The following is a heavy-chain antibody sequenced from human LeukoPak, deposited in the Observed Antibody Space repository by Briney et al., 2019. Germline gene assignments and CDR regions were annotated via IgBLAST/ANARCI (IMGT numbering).Heavy chain of an antibody. J-gene: IGHJ4*02. CDR3: ARGYYYDSSGYYVPFGY. V-gene: IGHV3-66*01. CDR2: IYSGGST. CDR1: GFTVSSNY. D-gene: IGHD3-22*01. Sequence: GGSLRLSCAASGFTVSSNYMSWVRQAPGKGLEWVSVIYSGGSTYYADPVKGRFTISRDNSKNTLYLQMNSLRAEDTAVYYCARGYYYDSSGYYVPFGYWGQGTLVTVSS.